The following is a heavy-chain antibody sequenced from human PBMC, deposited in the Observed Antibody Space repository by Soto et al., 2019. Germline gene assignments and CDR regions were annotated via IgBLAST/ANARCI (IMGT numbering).Heavy chain of an antibody. CDR1: GFTFSNYG. J-gene: IGHJ4*02. CDR2: IGSITRNI. CDR3: ARGGAARPDY. D-gene: IGHD6-6*01. V-gene: IGHV3-48*02. Sequence: VQLVQSGAEVKKPGSSVKVSCAASGFTFSNYGMNWVRQAPGKGPEWVSYIGSITRNINYANSVKGRFTISRDNAKNSLYLQMNSLRDEDTAVYYCARGGAARPDYWGQGTLVTVSS.